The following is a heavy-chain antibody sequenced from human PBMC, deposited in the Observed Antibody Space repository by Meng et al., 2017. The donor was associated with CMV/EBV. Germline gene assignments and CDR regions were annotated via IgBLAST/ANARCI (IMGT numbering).Heavy chain of an antibody. CDR2: ISYDGSNK. CDR3: AGYSEPDY. D-gene: IGHD2-15*01. Sequence: QGQRVESGGGVVQPGRSLRLSCAASGFTFSSYAMHWVRQAPGKGLEWVAVISYDGSNKYYADSVKGRFTISRDNSKNTLYLQMNSLRAEDTAVYYCAGYSEPDYWGQGTLVTVSS. J-gene: IGHJ4*02. CDR1: GFTFSSYA. V-gene: IGHV3-30-3*01.